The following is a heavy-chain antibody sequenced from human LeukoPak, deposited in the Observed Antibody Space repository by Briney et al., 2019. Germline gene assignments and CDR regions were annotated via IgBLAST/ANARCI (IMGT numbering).Heavy chain of an antibody. J-gene: IGHJ6*02. CDR3: ARDSYGMDV. Sequence: PGGSLRLSCAASGFTFSKFAMHWVRQAPGKGLEWVAVIWYDGSNKYYADSVKGRFTISRDNSKNTLYLQMNSLRAEDTAVYYCARDSYGMDVWGQGTTVTVSS. V-gene: IGHV3-33*08. CDR2: IWYDGSNK. CDR1: GFTFSKFA.